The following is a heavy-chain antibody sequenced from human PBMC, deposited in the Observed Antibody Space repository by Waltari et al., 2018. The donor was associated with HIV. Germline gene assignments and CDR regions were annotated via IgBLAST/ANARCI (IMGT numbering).Heavy chain of an antibody. CDR1: GGYFSGYY. J-gene: IGHJ6*02. CDR3: ARGGYYDFWSGYGYYGMDV. CDR2: INHSGST. D-gene: IGHD3-3*01. Sequence: QVQLQQWGAGLLKPSETLSLTCAVYGGYFSGYYWSWIRQPPGKGLEWIGEINHSGSTNYNPSLKSRVTISVDTSKNQFSLKLSSVTAADTAVYYCARGGYYDFWSGYGYYGMDVWGQGTTVTVSS. V-gene: IGHV4-34*01.